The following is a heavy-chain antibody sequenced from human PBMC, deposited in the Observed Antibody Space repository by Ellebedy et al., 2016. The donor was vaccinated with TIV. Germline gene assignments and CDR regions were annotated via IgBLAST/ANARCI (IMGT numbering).Heavy chain of an antibody. V-gene: IGHV1-2*02. CDR3: AGEHYDILTGSNSYFDL. J-gene: IGHJ4*02. D-gene: IGHD3-9*01. CDR2: IRPYSGGT. CDR1: GNTFTDYY. Sequence: ASVKVSCKPSGNTFTDYYLHWVRQAPGQGLEWMGWIRPYSGGTNYAQKFQGRVTMTRDTSISTVYMERIRLKSDDTAVYYCAGEHYDILTGSNSYFDLWGQGTLVTVSS.